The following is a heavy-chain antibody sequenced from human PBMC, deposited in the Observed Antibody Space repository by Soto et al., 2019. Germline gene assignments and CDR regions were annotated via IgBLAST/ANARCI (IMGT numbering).Heavy chain of an antibody. CDR3: ARENYADAFDI. V-gene: IGHV4-59*01. J-gene: IGHJ3*02. CDR1: GGSISSYY. D-gene: IGHD2-2*01. Sequence: KSSETLSLTCTVSGGSISSYYWSWIRQPPGKGLEWIGYIYYSGSTNYNPSLKSRVTISVDTSKNQFSLKLSSVTAADTAVYYCARENYADAFDIWGQGTMVTVSS. CDR2: IYYSGST.